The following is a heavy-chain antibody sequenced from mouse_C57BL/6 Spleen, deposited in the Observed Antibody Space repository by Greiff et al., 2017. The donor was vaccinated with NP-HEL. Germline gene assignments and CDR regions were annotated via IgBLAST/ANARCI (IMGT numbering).Heavy chain of an antibody. CDR3: ARGGYYGFDY. D-gene: IGHD2-3*01. V-gene: IGHV1-69*01. CDR2: IDPSDSYT. Sequence: QVQLQQPGAELVMPGASVKLSCKASGYTFTSYWMHWVKQRPGQGLEWIGEIDPSDSYTNYNLKFKGKSTLTVDKSSSTAYMQLSSLTSEDSAVYYCARGGYYGFDYWGQGTTLTVSS. CDR1: GYTFTSYW. J-gene: IGHJ2*01.